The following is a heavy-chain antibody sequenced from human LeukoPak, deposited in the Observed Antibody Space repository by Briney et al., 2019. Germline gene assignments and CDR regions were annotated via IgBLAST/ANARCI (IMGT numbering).Heavy chain of an antibody. CDR3: ARKMNYYDSSGYYDY. V-gene: IGHV1-2*02. CDR1: GYTFTGYY. Sequence: ASVKVSCKDSGYTFTGYYMHWVRQAPGQGLEWMGWINPNSGGTNYAQKFQGRVTMTRDTSISTAYMELSRLRSDDTAVYYCARKMNYYDSSGYYDYWGQGTLVTVSS. D-gene: IGHD3-22*01. J-gene: IGHJ4*02. CDR2: INPNSGGT.